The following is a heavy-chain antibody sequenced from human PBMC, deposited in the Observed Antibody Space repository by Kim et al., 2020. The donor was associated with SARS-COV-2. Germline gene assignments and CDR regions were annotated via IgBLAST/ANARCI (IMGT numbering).Heavy chain of an antibody. Sequence: GGSLRLSCAASGFTFSSYAMNWVRQAPGKGLEWVSIISTSGGHTYYADSVVDRFTISRDNSKNTLYLQMNSLRAEDTAVYYCAKVPSNRLVTPESYYGVDVWGQGTTVTVSS. D-gene: IGHD5-18*01. CDR3: AKVPSNRLVTPESYYGVDV. J-gene: IGHJ6*02. V-gene: IGHV3-23*01. CDR2: ISTSGGHT. CDR1: GFTFSSYA.